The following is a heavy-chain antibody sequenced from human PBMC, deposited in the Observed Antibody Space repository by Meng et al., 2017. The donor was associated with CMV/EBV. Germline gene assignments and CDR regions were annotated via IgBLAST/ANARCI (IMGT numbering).Heavy chain of an antibody. CDR2: ISSNGGST. J-gene: IGHJ4*02. CDR3: ARVTGAGDYYFDY. CDR1: GFTFSSYA. D-gene: IGHD4-17*01. V-gene: IGHV3-64*02. Sequence: GESLKISCAAAGFTFSSYAMHWVRQAPGKGLEYLLAISSNGGSTYYADSVKGRFTIYRDNSKNTLYLQMGSLRAEDMSVYYCARVTGAGDYYFDYWGQGTLVTVSS.